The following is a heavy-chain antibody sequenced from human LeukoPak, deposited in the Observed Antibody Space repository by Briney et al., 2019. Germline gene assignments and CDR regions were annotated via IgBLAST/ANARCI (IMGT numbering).Heavy chain of an antibody. CDR1: GGSISSYY. CDR2: IYYSGST. V-gene: IGHV4-59*08. CDR3: ARPEGYSSSWYDY. D-gene: IGHD6-13*01. Sequence: SETLSLTCTVSGGSISSYYWSWIRQPPGKGLEWIGYIYYSGSTNYNPSLKSRVTISVDTSKNQFSLKLSSVTAADTAVYYCARPEGYSSSWYDYWGQGTLVTVSS. J-gene: IGHJ4*02.